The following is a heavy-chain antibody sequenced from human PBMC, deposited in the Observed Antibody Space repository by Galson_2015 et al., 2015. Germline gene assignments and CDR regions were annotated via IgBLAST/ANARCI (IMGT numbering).Heavy chain of an antibody. CDR1: GDSVSSNSAA. CDR2: TYYRSKWFN. CDR3: ARGRPVAATFSWFDP. V-gene: IGHV6-1*01. D-gene: IGHD6-19*01. Sequence: CAISGDSVSSNSAAWNWIRQSPSRGLEWLGRTYYRSKWFNDYAVSVKGRITINPDTSKSQFSLQLNSVTPEDTAVYYCARGRPVAATFSWFDPWGQGTLVTVSS. J-gene: IGHJ5*02.